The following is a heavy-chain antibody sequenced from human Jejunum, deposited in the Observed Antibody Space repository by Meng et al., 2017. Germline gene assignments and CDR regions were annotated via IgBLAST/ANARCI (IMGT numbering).Heavy chain of an antibody. CDR3: ATIQSSPHFFNY. Sequence: QVELRGAGPGQVKPSQTLSLAGTVSGDSVTSGSYHWSWIRQPPGKGLEWIGYIHHSGITYYNPSLRSRLLISIDTSKRQLSLTLNSVTAADTALYYCATIQSSPHFFNYWGQGTLVTVSS. D-gene: IGHD6-6*01. V-gene: IGHV4-30-4*01. CDR2: IHHSGIT. CDR1: GDSVTSGSYH. J-gene: IGHJ4*02.